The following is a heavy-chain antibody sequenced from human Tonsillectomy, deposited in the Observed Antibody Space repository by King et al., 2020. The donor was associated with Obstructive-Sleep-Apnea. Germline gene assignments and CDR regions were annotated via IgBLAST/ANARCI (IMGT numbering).Heavy chain of an antibody. V-gene: IGHV3-43*01. J-gene: IGHJ6*02. CDR1: GFNLDDHT. CDR2: IGWDGGAT. CDR3: VRGRTYYYYDMDF. D-gene: IGHD1-1*01. Sequence: EVQLVESGGVVVQPGGSLRLSCAASGFNLDDHTMHWVRHPPGKGLEWVSLIGWDGGATFYADSVKGRFTVSRDNSKNSLFLQMDILRTEDSALYYCVRGRTYYYYDMDFWGQGTPVTVSS.